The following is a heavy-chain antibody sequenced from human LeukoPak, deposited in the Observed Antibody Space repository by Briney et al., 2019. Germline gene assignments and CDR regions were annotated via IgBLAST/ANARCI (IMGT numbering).Heavy chain of an antibody. CDR2: INSDGGST. J-gene: IGHJ6*04. V-gene: IGHV3-74*01. CDR3: AELGITMIGGV. CDR1: GFPFCSYW. D-gene: IGHD3-10*02. Sequence: GGSLRLSCAASGFPFCSYWMHWVRPAPGKGLVLVSRINSDGGSTSYADSVKGRFTIYRDNAKNTLYLQMNSLRAEDTAVYYCAELGITMIGGVWGKGTTVTISS.